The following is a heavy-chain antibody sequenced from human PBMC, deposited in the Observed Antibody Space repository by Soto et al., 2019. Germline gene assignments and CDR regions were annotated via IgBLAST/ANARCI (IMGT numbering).Heavy chain of an antibody. Sequence: SETLSLTCAVYGGSFSGYYWSWIRQPPGKGLEWIGEINHSGSTNYNPSLKSRVTISVDTSKNQFSLKLSSVTAADTAVYYCARGTPNYYGSGSYYKRGYYYGMDVWGQGTTVTVSS. CDR3: ARGTPNYYGSGSYYKRGYYYGMDV. D-gene: IGHD3-10*01. V-gene: IGHV4-34*01. CDR2: INHSGST. CDR1: GGSFSGYY. J-gene: IGHJ6*02.